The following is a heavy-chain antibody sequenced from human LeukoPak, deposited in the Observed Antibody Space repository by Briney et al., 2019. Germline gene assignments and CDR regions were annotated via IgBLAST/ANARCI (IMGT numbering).Heavy chain of an antibody. J-gene: IGHJ4*02. CDR1: GFAVKSSY. CDR3: ARDNAGNQYSSGYFDL. CDR2: LYAGGES. V-gene: IGHV3-53*01. Sequence: GGSLRLSCAASGFAVKSSYMCWVRQAPGKGLEWVSVLYAGGESYYADSVLGRFTISRDNSNNTVFLEMNSLTADDTAVYFCARDNAGNQYSSGYFDLWGQGTLVTVSS. D-gene: IGHD3-10*01.